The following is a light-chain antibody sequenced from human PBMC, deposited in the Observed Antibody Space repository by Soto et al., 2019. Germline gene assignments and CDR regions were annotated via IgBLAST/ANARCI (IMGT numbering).Light chain of an antibody. V-gene: IGLV2-14*01. J-gene: IGLJ1*01. CDR2: DVS. CDR1: SSDVGGYNY. Sequence: QSALTQPASVSGSPGQSITISCTGTSSDVGGYNYVSWYQQHPGKAPKLMIYDVSNRPSGVSNRSSGSKSGNTASLTISGLQAEDEADYYCSSYTSSSPPYVFGTGTKLNVL. CDR3: SSYTSSSPPYV.